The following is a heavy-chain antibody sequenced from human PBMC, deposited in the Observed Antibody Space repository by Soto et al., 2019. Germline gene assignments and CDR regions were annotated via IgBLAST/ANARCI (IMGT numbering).Heavy chain of an antibody. CDR2: ISYDGNTK. Sequence: QVQLVESGGGVVQPGRSLRLSCAASGFTFSSYGLHWVRQAPGKGLEWVAVISYDGNTKFYADSVKGRFTISRDNSKNTLYLQMSRLRPEDTAVYSCGKDYPQSSPMVLGAYPTLGSIDVWGQGTTVTVSS. V-gene: IGHV3-30*18. D-gene: IGHD3-10*01. CDR3: GKDYPQSSPMVLGAYPTLGSIDV. J-gene: IGHJ6*02. CDR1: GFTFSSYG.